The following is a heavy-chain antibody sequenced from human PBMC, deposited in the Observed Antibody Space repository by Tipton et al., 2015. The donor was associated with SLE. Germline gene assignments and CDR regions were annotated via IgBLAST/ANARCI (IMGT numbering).Heavy chain of an antibody. V-gene: IGHV3-30*03. CDR3: ATQNWLDP. Sequence: SLRLSCVGSGFIFESYAMHWFRQAPGKGLEWVAVITYDGSNEKYADSVKGRFTISRDNSKNTVFLHLSRLRADDSAVYYCATQNWLDPWGQGTLVTVSS. CDR2: ITYDGSNE. CDR1: GFIFESYA. J-gene: IGHJ5*02.